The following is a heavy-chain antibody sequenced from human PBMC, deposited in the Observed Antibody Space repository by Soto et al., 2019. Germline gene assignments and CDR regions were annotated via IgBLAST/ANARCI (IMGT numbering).Heavy chain of an antibody. CDR2: ITSDGRT. V-gene: IGHV3-23*01. CDR1: GFTFSSYA. Sequence: PGGSLRLSCAASGFTFSSYAMSWVRQAPGKGLEWVSIITSDGRTYYADSVKGRFTISRDNSKNTVYLQMNSLRAEDTAVYYCAKASGESYPGSRVFDYWGQGTLVTDSS. J-gene: IGHJ4*02. CDR3: AKASGESYPGSRVFDY. D-gene: IGHD1-26*01.